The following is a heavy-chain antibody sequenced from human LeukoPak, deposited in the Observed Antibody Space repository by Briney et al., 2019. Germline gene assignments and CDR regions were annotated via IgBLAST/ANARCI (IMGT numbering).Heavy chain of an antibody. Sequence: GGSLRLSCAASGFTFRNYGMHWVRQAPGKGLEWVAVISIDGSEKYYADSVKGRFTISRDNSKNTLYLQMNSLRGDDTAVYYCADPQSRGYDYLDYWGQGTLVTVSS. J-gene: IGHJ4*02. CDR3: ADPQSRGYDYLDY. D-gene: IGHD5-12*01. CDR2: ISIDGSEK. CDR1: GFTFRNYG. V-gene: IGHV3-30*03.